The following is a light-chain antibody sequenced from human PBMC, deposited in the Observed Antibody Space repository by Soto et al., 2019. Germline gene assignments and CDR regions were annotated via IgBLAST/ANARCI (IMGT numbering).Light chain of an antibody. CDR1: QNINNW. Sequence: DIQMTQSPSPLSASIGDRVTITCRASQNINNWIAWYQQQPGKAPKFLIYDASTLESGVPSRFSGSGFGTEFSLTISSLQPDDFGSYYCQHMRTFGQGTKVDIK. CDR3: QHMRT. V-gene: IGKV1-5*01. J-gene: IGKJ1*01. CDR2: DAS.